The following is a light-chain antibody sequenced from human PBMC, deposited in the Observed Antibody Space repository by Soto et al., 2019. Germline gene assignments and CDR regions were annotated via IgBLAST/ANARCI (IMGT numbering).Light chain of an antibody. J-gene: IGKJ2*01. CDR2: RAS. CDR3: QQYDSYPHT. CDR1: QSINTW. Sequence: DIQMTQSPSTLSASVGDRVTITCRASQSINTWLAWYQQKPGKVPKLLIYRASILESGVPSTFSGSGSGTEFILTISSLQPDDFATYYYQQYDSYPHTFGQGTKLEIK. V-gene: IGKV1-5*03.